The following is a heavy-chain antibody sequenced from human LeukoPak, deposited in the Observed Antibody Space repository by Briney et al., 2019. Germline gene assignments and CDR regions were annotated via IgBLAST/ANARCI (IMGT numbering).Heavy chain of an antibody. D-gene: IGHD6-19*01. J-gene: IGHJ4*02. CDR1: GFTFSSYG. CDR3: ASVIAVAAPHRD. V-gene: IGHV3-33*01. CDR2: IWYDGSNK. Sequence: QPGRSLRLSCAASGFTFSSYGMHWVRQAPGKGLEWVAVIWYDGSNKYYADSVKGRFTISRDNSKNTLYLQMNSLRAEDTAVYYCASVIAVAAPHRDWGQGTLVTVSS.